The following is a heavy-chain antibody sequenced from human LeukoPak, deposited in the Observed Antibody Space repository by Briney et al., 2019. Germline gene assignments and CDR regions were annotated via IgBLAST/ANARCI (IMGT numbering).Heavy chain of an antibody. D-gene: IGHD3/OR15-3a*01. CDR2: FDPEDGET. V-gene: IGHV1-24*01. J-gene: IGHJ3*02. CDR3: ATDLWTPFYDAFDI. Sequence: ASVKVSCKVSGYTLTELSMHWVRQAPGKGLEWMGGFDPEDGETIYAQKFQGRVTMTEDTSTDTAYMELSSLRSEDTAVYYCATDLWTPFYDAFDIWGQGTMVTVSS. CDR1: GYTLTELS.